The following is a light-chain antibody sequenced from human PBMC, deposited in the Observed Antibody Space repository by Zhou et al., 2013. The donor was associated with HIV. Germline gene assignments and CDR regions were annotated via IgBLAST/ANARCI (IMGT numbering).Light chain of an antibody. CDR2: EVS. CDR3: KQGTHWPYT. Sequence: DVVMTQSPLSLPVTLGQPASISCRSSQSLVHSAGDTSLNWFQQRPGQSPRRLIYEVSNRDSGVPDRFSGSGSGTDFTLKISRVEAEDVGVYYCKQGTHWPYTFGQGTKLGIK. CDR1: QSLVHSAGDTS. V-gene: IGKV2-30*02. J-gene: IGKJ2*01.